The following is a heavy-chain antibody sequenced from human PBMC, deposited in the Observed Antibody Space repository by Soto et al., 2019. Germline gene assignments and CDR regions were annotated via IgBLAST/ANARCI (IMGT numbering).Heavy chain of an antibody. D-gene: IGHD5-12*01. CDR3: ARRYSPLDY. CDR1: GFTFGDYW. V-gene: IGHV3-7*05. Sequence: GGSLRLSCAASGFTFGDYWMSWVRQAPGKGLEWVAHIKQDGSDKYYVDSVKGRFTISRDNAKNSLYLQMNSLRAEDTAVYYCARRYSPLDYWGQGTLVTVS. CDR2: IKQDGSDK. J-gene: IGHJ4*02.